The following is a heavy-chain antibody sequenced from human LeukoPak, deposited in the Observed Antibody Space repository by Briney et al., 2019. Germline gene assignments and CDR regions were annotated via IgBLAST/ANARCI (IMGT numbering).Heavy chain of an antibody. CDR3: AKRSAESSGYFDY. CDR2: ITGRGAFT. CDR1: GLTFMKYS. J-gene: IGHJ4*02. V-gene: IGHV3-23*01. Sequence: GGSLRLSCAASGLTFMKYSMTWVRQAPGKGLEWVSAITGRGAFTDYADSVKGRFTISRDNSKNTLYLQMNSLRAEDTAVYYCAKRSAESSGYFDYWGQGTLVTVSS. D-gene: IGHD6-19*01.